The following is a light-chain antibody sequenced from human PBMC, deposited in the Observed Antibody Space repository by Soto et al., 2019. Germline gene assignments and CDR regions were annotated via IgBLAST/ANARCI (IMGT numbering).Light chain of an antibody. CDR1: QSVSSY. J-gene: IGKJ1*01. V-gene: IGKV3-11*01. CDR3: QQRRNWPPET. Sequence: EIVLTQSPATLSLSPGERATLSCRASQSVSSYLAWYQQKPGQAPRLLLYDASNRATGIPPRFSGSGSGTDFSLTISSPVTADFAGYYYQQRRNWPPETFGLGTKVDIK. CDR2: DAS.